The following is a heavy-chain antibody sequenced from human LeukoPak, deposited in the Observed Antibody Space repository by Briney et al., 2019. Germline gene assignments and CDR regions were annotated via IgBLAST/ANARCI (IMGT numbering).Heavy chain of an antibody. CDR1: GFTFSSYS. J-gene: IGHJ4*02. D-gene: IGHD5-12*01. Sequence: GGSLRLSCVASGFTFSSYSMNWVRQAPGKGLEWVSSISSSSSYIYYADSVKGRFTISRDNAKNSLYLQMNSLRAEDTAVYYCAKDQSSGYCFDYWGQGTLVTVSS. V-gene: IGHV3-21*04. CDR2: ISSSSSYI. CDR3: AKDQSSGYCFDY.